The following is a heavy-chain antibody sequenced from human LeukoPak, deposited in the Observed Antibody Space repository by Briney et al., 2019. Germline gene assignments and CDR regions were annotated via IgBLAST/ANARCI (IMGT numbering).Heavy chain of an antibody. CDR1: GGSISNYY. CDR3: ARSRGTALITRLDY. Sequence: PSETLSLTCTVSGGSISNYYWSWIRQPAGKGLEWIGRINTSGSTNYNPSLESRVFMSVDTSKSQFSLKLNSVAAADTAVYFCARSRGTALITRLDYWGQGTLVTVSS. CDR2: INTSGST. J-gene: IGHJ4*02. D-gene: IGHD5-18*01. V-gene: IGHV4-4*07.